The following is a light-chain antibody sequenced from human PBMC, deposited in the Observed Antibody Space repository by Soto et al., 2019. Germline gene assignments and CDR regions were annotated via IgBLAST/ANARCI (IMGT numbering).Light chain of an antibody. CDR3: CSYAGSSTLV. Sequence: QSALTQPASVSGSPGQSITISCTGTSSDVGSYALVSWYRQQPGKAPKLMIYEVSKRPSGVSNRFSGSKSGNTASLTISGLQDEDEADYYCCSYAGSSTLVFGGGTKLTVL. J-gene: IGLJ3*02. CDR2: EVS. CDR1: SSDVGSYAL. V-gene: IGLV2-23*02.